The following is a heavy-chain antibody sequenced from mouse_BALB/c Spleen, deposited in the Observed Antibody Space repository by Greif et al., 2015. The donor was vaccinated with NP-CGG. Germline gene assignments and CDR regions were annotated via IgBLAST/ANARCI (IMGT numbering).Heavy chain of an antibody. J-gene: IGHJ4*01. CDR1: GFTFTDYY. D-gene: IGHD1-1*01. Sequence: EVKVVESGGGLVQPGGSLRLSCATSGFTFTDYYMSWVRQPPGKALEWLGFIRNKANGYTTEYSASVKGRFTISRDNSQSILYLQMNTLRAEDSATYYCARDYYGSPYAMDYWGQGTSVTVSS. CDR2: IRNKANGYTT. CDR3: ARDYYGSPYAMDY. V-gene: IGHV7-3*02.